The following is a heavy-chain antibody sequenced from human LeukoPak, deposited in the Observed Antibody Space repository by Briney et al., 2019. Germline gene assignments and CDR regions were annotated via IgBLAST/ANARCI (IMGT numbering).Heavy chain of an antibody. J-gene: IGHJ4*02. CDR3: ARRIKPQSHEQWLVRYFDY. CDR1: GFTFDDYG. D-gene: IGHD6-19*01. Sequence: RSGGSLRLSCAASGFTFDDYGMSWVRQAPGKGLEWVSGINWNGGSTGYADSVKGRFTISRDNAKNSLYLQMNSLRAEDTALYHCARRIKPQSHEQWLVRYFDYWGQGTLVTVSS. V-gene: IGHV3-20*01. CDR2: INWNGGST.